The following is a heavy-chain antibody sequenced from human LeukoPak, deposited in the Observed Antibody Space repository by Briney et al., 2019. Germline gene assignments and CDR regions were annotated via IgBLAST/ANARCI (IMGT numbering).Heavy chain of an antibody. J-gene: IGHJ4*02. CDR2: IRSDGSNK. V-gene: IGHV3-30*02. CDR3: ARRAGGYSHPYDY. Sequence: GGSLRLSCAASGFTFGSYGMHWVRQAPGKGLEWVTFIRSDGSNKYYADSVKGRFTISRDNSKNTLYLQMNSLRAEDTAVYYCARRAGGYSHPYDYWGQGILVTVSS. D-gene: IGHD4-23*01. CDR1: GFTFGSYG.